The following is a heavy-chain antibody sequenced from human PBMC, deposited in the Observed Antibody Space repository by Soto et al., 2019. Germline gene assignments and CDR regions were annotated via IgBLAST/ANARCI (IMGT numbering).Heavy chain of an antibody. D-gene: IGHD1-1*01. J-gene: IGHJ3*01. Sequence: GGALRLFSLALAITFGSYAMGRVRKASGEGLEWVFLFTSGGGGANYADSAKGRVTLSRDNSQKTLYLPMNILRAHNTAIYHYVKECRDWNSRVSVDLLGRGTRVTGS. V-gene: IGHV3-23*01. CDR1: AITFGSYA. CDR2: FTSGGGGA. CDR3: VKECRDWNSRVSVDL.